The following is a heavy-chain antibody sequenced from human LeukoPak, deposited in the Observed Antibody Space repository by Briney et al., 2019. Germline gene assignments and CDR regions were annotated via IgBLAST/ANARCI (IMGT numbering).Heavy chain of an antibody. Sequence: KPSETLSLTCTVSGGSISSGGYYWSWIRQHPGKGLEWIGYTYYSGSTNYNPSLKSQVTISVDTSKNQFSLKLSSVTAADTAVYYCARDSPIWSGYPGGGWFDPWGQGTLVTVSS. CDR3: ARDSPIWSGYPGGGWFDP. D-gene: IGHD3-3*01. J-gene: IGHJ5*02. CDR1: GGSISSGGYY. CDR2: TYYSGST. V-gene: IGHV4-61*08.